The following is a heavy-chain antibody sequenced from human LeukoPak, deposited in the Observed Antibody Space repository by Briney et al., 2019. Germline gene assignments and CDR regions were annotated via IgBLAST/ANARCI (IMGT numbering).Heavy chain of an antibody. CDR2: IIGSGDTT. D-gene: IGHD3-16*02. V-gene: IGHV3-23*01. Sequence: GGSLRLSCATSGFTFSTYGMTWVRQAPGKGLEWVSSIIGSGDTTYYADSVKGRFTISRDNSENTVYLQMNSLTAEDTAIYYCAKGTLDLYCYDPPGAFDIWGRGTMVIVSS. CDR3: AKGTLDLYCYDPPGAFDI. CDR1: GFTFSTYG. J-gene: IGHJ3*02.